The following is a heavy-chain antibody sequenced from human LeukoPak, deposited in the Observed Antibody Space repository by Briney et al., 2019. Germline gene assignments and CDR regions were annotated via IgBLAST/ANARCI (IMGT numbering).Heavy chain of an antibody. J-gene: IGHJ4*02. D-gene: IGHD3/OR15-3a*01. CDR2: ISWNSGSI. CDR1: GLTFDDYA. V-gene: IGHV3-9*01. Sequence: GGSLRLSCAASGLTFDDYAMHWVRQAPGKGLERVSGISWNSGSIGYADSVKGRFTISRDNAKNSLYLQMNSLRAEDTALYYCAKGRTGYYTPAYFDYWGQGTLVTVSS. CDR3: AKGRTGYYTPAYFDY.